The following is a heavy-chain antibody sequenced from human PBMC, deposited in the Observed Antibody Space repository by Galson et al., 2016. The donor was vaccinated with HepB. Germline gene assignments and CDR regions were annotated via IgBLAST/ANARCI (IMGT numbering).Heavy chain of an antibody. D-gene: IGHD1-26*01. Sequence: QSGAEVKKPGEPLETSCKGSGYSFTSYWIAWVRQMPGKGLEWMGIIYPGDSDTRYSPSFQGQVTISVDKSISTAYLQWSSLKASDTAMYFCARRRDTASSARYFDYWAQGTLVTVSS. CDR2: IYPGDSDT. V-gene: IGHV5-51*01. J-gene: IGHJ4*02. CDR3: ARRRDTASSARYFDY. CDR1: GYSFTSYW.